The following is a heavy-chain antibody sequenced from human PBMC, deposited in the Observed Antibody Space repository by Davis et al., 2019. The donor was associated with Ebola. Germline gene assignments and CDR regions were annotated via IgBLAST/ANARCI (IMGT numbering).Heavy chain of an antibody. CDR1: AFPFSSYD. D-gene: IGHD5-24*01. V-gene: IGHV3-13*05. Sequence: GGSLRLSCAASAFPFSSYDMHWVRQATGKGLEWVSAIGTAGDPYYPGSVKGRFTISRENAKNSLYLQMNSLRAGDTAVYYCARHGWRQLVAYFDYWGQGTLVTVSS. J-gene: IGHJ4*02. CDR2: IGTAGDP. CDR3: ARHGWRQLVAYFDY.